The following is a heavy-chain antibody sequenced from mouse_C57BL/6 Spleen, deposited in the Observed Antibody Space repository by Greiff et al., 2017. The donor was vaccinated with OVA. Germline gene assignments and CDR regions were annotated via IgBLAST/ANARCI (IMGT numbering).Heavy chain of an antibody. CDR3: ARSYCYGVFAY. Sequence: QVQLQQPGAELVKPGASVKLSCKASGYTFTSYWMHWVKQRPGRGLEWIGRIDPNSGGTKYNEKFKSKATLTVDKPSSTAYMQLSSLSSEDSAVYYCARSYCYGVFAYWGQGTLVTVSA. J-gene: IGHJ3*01. V-gene: IGHV1-72*01. D-gene: IGHD1-1*02. CDR1: GYTFTSYW. CDR2: IDPNSGGT.